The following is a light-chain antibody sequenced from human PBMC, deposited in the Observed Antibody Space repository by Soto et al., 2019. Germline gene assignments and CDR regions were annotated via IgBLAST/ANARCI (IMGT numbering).Light chain of an antibody. CDR1: QRLLHSNGNNF. V-gene: IGKV2-28*01. CDR3: MQALQTPYT. J-gene: IGKJ5*01. Sequence: EIVITHSPPSLTVTPGEPASISCRSSQRLLHSNGNNFLDWYLQKPGQSPQLLIYLGFNRASGVPDRVSGSGAGTDFTLKISRVEAEDVGVYYCMQALQTPYTFGQGTRLEIK. CDR2: LGF.